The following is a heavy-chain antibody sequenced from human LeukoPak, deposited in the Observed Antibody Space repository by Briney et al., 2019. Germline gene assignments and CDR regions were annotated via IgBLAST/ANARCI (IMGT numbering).Heavy chain of an antibody. CDR2: IYSGGST. CDR3: ARVSYYDSSGYYFLSYVDY. Sequence: PGGSLRLSCAASGLTVSSNYMSWVRQAPGKGLEWVSVIYSGGSTYYADSVRGRFTISRDNSKNTLYLQMNSLGAEDTAVYYCARVSYYDSSGYYFLSYVDYWGQGTLVTVSS. V-gene: IGHV3-53*01. CDR1: GLTVSSNY. D-gene: IGHD3-22*01. J-gene: IGHJ4*02.